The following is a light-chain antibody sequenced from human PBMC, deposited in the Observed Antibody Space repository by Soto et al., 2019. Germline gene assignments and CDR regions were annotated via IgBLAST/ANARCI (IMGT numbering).Light chain of an antibody. CDR1: SSDVGGYNY. V-gene: IGLV2-14*01. CDR3: SSYTSSSTLMV. Sequence: QSAQTQPASVSGSPGQSITISCSETSSDVGGYNYVSWYQQHPGKAPKLMIYEVSNRPSGVSNRFSGSKSGNTASLTISGLQAEDEADYYCSSYTSSSTLMVFGGGTQLTVL. J-gene: IGLJ2*01. CDR2: EVS.